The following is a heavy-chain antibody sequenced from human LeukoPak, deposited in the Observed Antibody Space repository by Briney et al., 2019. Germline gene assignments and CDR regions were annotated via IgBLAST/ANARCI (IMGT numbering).Heavy chain of an antibody. J-gene: IGHJ4*02. V-gene: IGHV4-34*01. D-gene: IGHD3-10*01. CDR1: GGSFSGYY. CDR2: INHSGST. CDR3: ASGITMVRGDFDY. Sequence: KPSETLSLTCAVYGGSFSGYYWSWIPQPPGKGLEWIGEINHSGSTNYNPSLKSRVTISVDTSKNQFSLKLSSVTAADTAVYYCASGITMVRGDFDYWGQGTLVTVSS.